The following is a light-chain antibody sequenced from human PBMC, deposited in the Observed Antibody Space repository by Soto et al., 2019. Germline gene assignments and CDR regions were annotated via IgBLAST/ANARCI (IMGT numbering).Light chain of an antibody. J-gene: IGLJ3*02. CDR2: DVR. CDR3: AAWDDSLNAWV. V-gene: IGLV2-14*03. CDR1: SSDLGTYNY. Sequence: QSVLTQPASVSGSPGQSITISCIGTSSDLGTYNYVSWYQQHPDKAPKLIIYDVRYRPSGVSDRFSGSKSGDTASLIISGLQAEDEADYYCAAWDDSLNAWVFGGGTKLTVL.